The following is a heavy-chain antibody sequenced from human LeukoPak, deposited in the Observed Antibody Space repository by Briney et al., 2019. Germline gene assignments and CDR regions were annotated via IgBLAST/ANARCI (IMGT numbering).Heavy chain of an antibody. Sequence: ASVKVSCKASGYTFTGYYIHWVRQAPGQGLEWMGIINPSGGSTSYAQKFQGRVTMTRDTSTSTVYMELSSLRSEDTAVYYCARASTSGSYFDYWGQGTLVTVSS. J-gene: IGHJ4*02. CDR2: INPSGGST. D-gene: IGHD2-2*01. CDR3: ARASTSGSYFDY. V-gene: IGHV1-46*01. CDR1: GYTFTGYY.